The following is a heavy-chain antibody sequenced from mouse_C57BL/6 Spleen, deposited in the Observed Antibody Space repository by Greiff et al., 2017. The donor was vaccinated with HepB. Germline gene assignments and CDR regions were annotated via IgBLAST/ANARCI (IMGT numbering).Heavy chain of an antibody. J-gene: IGHJ4*01. D-gene: IGHD1-1*01. CDR2: ISDGGSYT. V-gene: IGHV5-4*01. CDR3: ARDTITTVVAPYAMDY. CDR1: GFTFSSYA. Sequence: EVMLVESGGGLVKPGGSLKLSCAASGFTFSSYAMSWVRQTPEKRLEWVATISDGGSYTYYPDNVKGRFTISRDNAKNNLYLQMSHLKSEDTAMYYCARDTITTVVAPYAMDYWGQGTSVTVSS.